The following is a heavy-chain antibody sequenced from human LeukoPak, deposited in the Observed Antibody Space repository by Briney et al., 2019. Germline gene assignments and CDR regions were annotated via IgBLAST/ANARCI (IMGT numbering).Heavy chain of an antibody. J-gene: IGHJ4*02. Sequence: GGSLRLSCAASGFTFSSYAMSWVRQAPGKGLEWVSGISGSGGSTYYADSVKGRLTISRDNSRNTLYLQMNSLRAEDTAVYYCAKSADIVVVPTATLFDYWGQGTLVTVSS. CDR1: GFTFSSYA. CDR3: AKSADIVVVPTATLFDY. CDR2: ISGSGGST. D-gene: IGHD2-2*01. V-gene: IGHV3-23*01.